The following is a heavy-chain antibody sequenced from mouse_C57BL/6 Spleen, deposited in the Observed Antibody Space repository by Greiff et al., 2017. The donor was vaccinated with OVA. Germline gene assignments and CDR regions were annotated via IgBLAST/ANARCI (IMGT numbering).Heavy chain of an antibody. CDR1: GFTFSDYY. V-gene: IGHV5-16*01. Sequence: EVQLQESEGGLVQPGSSMKLSCTASGFTFSDYYMAWVRQVPEKGLEWVANINYDGSSTYYLDSLKSRFIISRDNAKNILYLQMSSLKSEDTATYYCARVYYDYDWIGMDYWGQGTSVTVSS. CDR2: INYDGSST. CDR3: ARVYYDYDWIGMDY. D-gene: IGHD2-4*01. J-gene: IGHJ4*01.